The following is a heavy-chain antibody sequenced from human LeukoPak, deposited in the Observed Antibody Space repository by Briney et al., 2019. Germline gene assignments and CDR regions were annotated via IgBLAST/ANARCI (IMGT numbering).Heavy chain of an antibody. CDR1: GFTFTDHY. CDR2: IGPHSAFT. CDR3: VREGEGPLSKDFDY. D-gene: IGHD2/OR15-2a*01. V-gene: IGHV1-2*02. Sequence: ASVKVSCKSSGFTFTDHYIHWVRQAPGQGLEWMGYIGPHSAFTSSPQEFQGRVTMTRDTSMTTAYMELTRLTSDDTAVYYCVREGEGPLSKDFDYWGQGNPGHRLL. J-gene: IGHJ4*02.